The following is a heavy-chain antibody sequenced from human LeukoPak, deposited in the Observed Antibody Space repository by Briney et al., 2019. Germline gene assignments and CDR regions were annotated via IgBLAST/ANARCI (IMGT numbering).Heavy chain of an antibody. V-gene: IGHV1-18*01. CDR2: ISPYNGHT. CDR3: AKTRDTVLTEY. D-gene: IGHD5/OR15-5a*01. CDR1: GYIFINYG. Sequence: ASVKVSCKASGYIFINYGISWVRQAPGQGLEWMGWISPYNGHTNYAPNLQDRLTMTTDTSTSTAYMELRSLGSDDTAVYYCAKTRDTVLTEYWGQGTLVTVSS. J-gene: IGHJ4*02.